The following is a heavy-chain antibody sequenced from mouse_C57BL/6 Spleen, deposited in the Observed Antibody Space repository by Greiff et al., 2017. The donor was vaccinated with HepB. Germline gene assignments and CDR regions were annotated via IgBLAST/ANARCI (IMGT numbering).Heavy chain of an antibody. CDR3: TGEGWLPFAY. Sequence: EVKLEESGGGLVQPGGSMKLSCVASGFTFSNYWMNWVRQSPEKGLEWVAQIRLKSDNYATHYAESVKGRFTISSDDSKSSVYLQMNNLRAEDTGIYYCTGEGWLPFAYWGQGTLVTVSA. J-gene: IGHJ3*01. D-gene: IGHD2-3*01. CDR2: IRLKSDNYAT. V-gene: IGHV6-3*01. CDR1: GFTFSNYW.